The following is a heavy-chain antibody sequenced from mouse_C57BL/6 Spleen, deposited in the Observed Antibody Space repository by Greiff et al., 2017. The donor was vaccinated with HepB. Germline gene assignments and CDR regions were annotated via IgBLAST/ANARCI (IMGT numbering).Heavy chain of an antibody. CDR3: ASWDYGSSYGGWFAY. CDR1: GYTFTSYW. V-gene: IGHV1-72*01. J-gene: IGHJ3*01. CDR2: IDPNSGGT. D-gene: IGHD1-1*01. Sequence: QVQLQQPGAELVKPGASVKLSCKASGYTFTSYWMHWVKQRPGRGLEWIGRIDPNSGGTKYNEKFKSKATLTVDKPSSTAYMQLSSLTSEDSAVYYCASWDYGSSYGGWFAYWGQGTLVTVSA.